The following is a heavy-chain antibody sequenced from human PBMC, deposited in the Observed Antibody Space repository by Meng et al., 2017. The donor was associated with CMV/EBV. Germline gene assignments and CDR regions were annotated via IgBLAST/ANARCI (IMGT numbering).Heavy chain of an antibody. J-gene: IGHJ6*02. V-gene: IGHV3-53*01. CDR1: GFNVGGFC. CDR3: ARDMRGWGLLGGLNV. CDR2: IYSGGGT. D-gene: IGHD1-26*01. Sequence: GESLKISCAASGFNVGGFCIIWVRQAPGKGLEWVSIIYSGGGTYYTDSVRGRFTISRDNSRNVVYLQMNSLRVEDTALYYCARDMRGWGLLGGLNVWGQGTTVTVSS.